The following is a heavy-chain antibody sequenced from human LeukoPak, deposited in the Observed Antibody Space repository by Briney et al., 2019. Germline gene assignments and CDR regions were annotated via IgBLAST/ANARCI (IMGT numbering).Heavy chain of an antibody. CDR1: GASMGSNY. V-gene: IGHV4-4*09. Sequence: SETLSLTCNVSGASMGSNYWSWIRQPPGKGLEWIGYIYRSGNTNYSPSLESRVTMSVDESKNQFSLRVHFVSAADMAVYYCASTRRAAVAGRFDSWGQGTLVTVSS. J-gene: IGHJ4*02. D-gene: IGHD6-19*01. CDR2: IYRSGNT. CDR3: ASTRRAAVAGRFDS.